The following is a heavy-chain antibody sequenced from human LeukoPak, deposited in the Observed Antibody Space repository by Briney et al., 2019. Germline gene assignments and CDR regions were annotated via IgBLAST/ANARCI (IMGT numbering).Heavy chain of an antibody. V-gene: IGHV1-18*01. CDR3: ARDPPRIVVVVAATNYYGMDV. CDR2: ISAYNGNT. J-gene: IGHJ6*02. Sequence: ASVKVSCKASSYTFTSYGISWVRQAPGQGLEWMGWISAYNGNTNYAQKLQGRVTMTTDTSTSTAYMELRSLRSEDTAVYYCARDPPRIVVVVAATNYYGMDVWGQGTTITVSS. CDR1: SYTFTSYG. D-gene: IGHD2-15*01.